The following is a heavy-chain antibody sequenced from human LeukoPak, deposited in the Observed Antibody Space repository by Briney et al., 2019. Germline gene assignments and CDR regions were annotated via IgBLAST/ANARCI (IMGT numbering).Heavy chain of an antibody. CDR3: ATIGRGCSSSTGACWFDS. CDR1: GFTLSNYW. Sequence: PGGSLRLSCAASGFTLSNYWMSWVRQALGKGLEWVANIKQGGSEKYYVDSVKGRYTISRDNAKNSVYLQMNSLRAEDTAVYYCATIGRGCSSSTGACWFDSWGQGTLVTVSS. CDR2: IKQGGSEK. J-gene: IGHJ5*01. V-gene: IGHV3-7*01. D-gene: IGHD6-13*01.